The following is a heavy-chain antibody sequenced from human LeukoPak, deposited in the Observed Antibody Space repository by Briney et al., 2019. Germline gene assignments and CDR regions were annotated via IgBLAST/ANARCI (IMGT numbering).Heavy chain of an antibody. Sequence: GSLRLSCAASGFTFSPYAMNWVRQAPGKGLEWVSSIGGSGSSIYYADSVKGRFTLSRDNAKNSLYLQMNSLRAEDTAVYYCAREAEESFDYWGQGTLVTVSS. CDR2: IGGSGSSI. J-gene: IGHJ4*02. CDR3: AREAEESFDY. CDR1: GFTFSPYA. V-gene: IGHV3-21*01.